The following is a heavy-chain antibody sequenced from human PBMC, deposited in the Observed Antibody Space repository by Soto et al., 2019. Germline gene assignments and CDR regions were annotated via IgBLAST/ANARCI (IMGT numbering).Heavy chain of an antibody. CDR2: IIPMLGVR. CDR3: TIGSWSGEVFDI. V-gene: IGHV1-69*02. J-gene: IGHJ3*02. D-gene: IGHD2-21*01. CDR1: GGTFSTYS. Sequence: QVQLVQSGAEVKKPGSSVKVSCKDSGGTFSTYSMFWVRQAPGQGLEWMGRIIPMLGVRNYAQRLQGRVTLTANKSTATVSVELSSLRSEDTALYYCTIGSWSGEVFDIWGQGTMVTVSS.